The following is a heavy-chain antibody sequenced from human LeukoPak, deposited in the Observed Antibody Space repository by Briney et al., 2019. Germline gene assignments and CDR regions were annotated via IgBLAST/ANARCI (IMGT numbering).Heavy chain of an antibody. Sequence: GGSLRLSCAASGFTLSSHSMNWVRQAPGKGLEWVSSISSSSSYIYYADSVKGRFTISRDNAKNSLYLQMNSLRAEDTAVYYCARDGSTLLGRAFDIWGQGTMVTVSS. CDR2: ISSSSSYI. J-gene: IGHJ3*02. CDR1: GFTLSSHS. D-gene: IGHD6-13*01. V-gene: IGHV3-21*01. CDR3: ARDGSTLLGRAFDI.